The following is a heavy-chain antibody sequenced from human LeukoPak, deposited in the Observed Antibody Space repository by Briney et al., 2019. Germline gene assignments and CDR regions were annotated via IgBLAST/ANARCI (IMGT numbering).Heavy chain of an antibody. CDR3: ARDTAAAGTGYFDY. CDR2: ISWNSGSI. V-gene: IGHV3-9*01. Sequence: GGSLRLSCAASGFTFDDYAMHWVRQAPGKGLEWVSGISWNSGSIGYADSVKGRFTISRDNAKNSLYLQMNSLRAEDTAVYYCARDTAAAGTGYFDYWGQGTLVTVSS. J-gene: IGHJ4*02. CDR1: GFTFDDYA. D-gene: IGHD6-13*01.